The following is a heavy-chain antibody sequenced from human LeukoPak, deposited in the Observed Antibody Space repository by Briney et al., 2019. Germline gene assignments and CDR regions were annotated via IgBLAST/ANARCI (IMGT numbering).Heavy chain of an antibody. CDR1: GYTFTAYY. D-gene: IGHD7-27*01. Sequence: GASVKVSCKASGYTFTAYYIHWVRQAPGQGLEWMGWISPYTGGTNYAQKFQGRVTITQDRSSNTVYMDLNRLTSDDTALCYCVRDHNSENWGSLGKWGQGTLVTVSS. V-gene: IGHV1-2*02. CDR2: ISPYTGGT. CDR3: VRDHNSENWGSLGK. J-gene: IGHJ4*02.